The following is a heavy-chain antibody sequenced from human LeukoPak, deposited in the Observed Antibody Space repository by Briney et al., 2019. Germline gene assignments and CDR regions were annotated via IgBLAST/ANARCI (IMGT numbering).Heavy chain of an antibody. V-gene: IGHV1-69*04. D-gene: IGHD2-15*01. CDR1: GYTLTELS. CDR3: ARDSQPPYCSGGSCYYY. J-gene: IGHJ4*02. CDR2: IIPILGIA. Sequence: SVKVSCKVSGYTLTELSMHWVRQAPGKGLEWMGRIIPILGIANYAQKFQGRVTITADKSTSTAYMELSSLRSEDTAVYYCARDSQPPYCSGGSCYYYWGQGTLVTVSS.